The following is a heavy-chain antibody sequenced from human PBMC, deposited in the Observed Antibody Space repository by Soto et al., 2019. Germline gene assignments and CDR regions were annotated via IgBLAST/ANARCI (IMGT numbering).Heavy chain of an antibody. V-gene: IGHV1-69*12. Sequence: QVQLEQSGAEVKKPGSSVKVSCKASGGTFRNSAISWVRQAPGQGLEWMGGIMPIFRTPDYAQKFQGRVTITADEXTNTAYMELSGLRSDDTAVYYCARDNDRPQLGGNYYYIFDVWGHGTTVTVSS. J-gene: IGHJ6*02. CDR3: ARDNDRPQLGGNYYYIFDV. D-gene: IGHD1-1*01. CDR1: GGTFRNSA. CDR2: IMPIFRTP.